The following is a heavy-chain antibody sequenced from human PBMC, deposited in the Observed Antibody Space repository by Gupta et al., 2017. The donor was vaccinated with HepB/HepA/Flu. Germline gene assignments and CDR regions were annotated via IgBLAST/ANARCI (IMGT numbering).Heavy chain of an antibody. D-gene: IGHD2/OR15-2a*01. CDR3: ARGSGSTTRALDI. CDR1: GFTFSSHW. V-gene: IGHV3-7*01. CDR2: IKQDGSEK. J-gene: IGHJ3*02. Sequence: EVQLVESGGGMVQPGGSLRLSCAAAGFTFSSHWMNWVRQAPGKGPGGVANIKQDGSEKKYVDSVKGQFTISRDNAKDSLYLQMDSLRAEDTAVYYCARGSGSTTRALDIWGQGTMVTVSS.